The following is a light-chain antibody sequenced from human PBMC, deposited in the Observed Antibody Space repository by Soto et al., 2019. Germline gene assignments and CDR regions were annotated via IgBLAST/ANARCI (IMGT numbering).Light chain of an antibody. CDR2: GAS. J-gene: IGKJ1*01. CDR3: QQYDDWPET. Sequence: EIVLTQSPGTLSLSPGARAPIYCRASQSVSSSYLAWYQQKPGQAPRVIIYGASSRATGIPDRFSGRGSGTECILTISSLQSEDVAVYYCQQYDDWPETFGQGTKVDI. CDR1: QSVSSSY. V-gene: IGKV3-20*01.